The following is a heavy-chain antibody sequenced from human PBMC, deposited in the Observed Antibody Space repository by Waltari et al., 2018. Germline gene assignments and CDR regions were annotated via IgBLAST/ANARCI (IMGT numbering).Heavy chain of an antibody. D-gene: IGHD6-19*01. CDR3: ARDLVGSGWSIDY. J-gene: IGHJ4*02. V-gene: IGHV1-2*06. Sequence: QVQLVQSGAEVKAPGASVKVSCKASGYTFTRHYIHWVRQAPGHGLEWMGRITPHTGGTYYSQKFQGRVTMTRDMSITTAYMEVSSLRSDDTAVYYCARDLVGSGWSIDYWGQGTLVTVSS. CDR1: GYTFTRHY. CDR2: ITPHTGGT.